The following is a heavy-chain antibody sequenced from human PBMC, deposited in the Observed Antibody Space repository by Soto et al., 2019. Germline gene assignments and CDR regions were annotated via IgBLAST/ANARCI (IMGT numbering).Heavy chain of an antibody. J-gene: IGHJ4*02. CDR2: IYYSGST. CDR1: GFSISSYY. V-gene: IGHV4-59*08. CDR3: ARRWGRTFDY. Sequence: SETLSLTCPFSGFSISSYYWSWIRQPPGKGLEWIGYIYYSGSTNYNPSLKSRVTISVDTSKNQFSLKLSSVTAADTAVYYCARRWGRTFDYWGQGTLVTVSS. D-gene: IGHD7-27*01.